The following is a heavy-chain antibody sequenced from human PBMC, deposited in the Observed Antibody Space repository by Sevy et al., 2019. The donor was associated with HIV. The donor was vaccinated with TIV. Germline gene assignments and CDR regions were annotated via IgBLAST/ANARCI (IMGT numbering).Heavy chain of an antibody. V-gene: IGHV4-59*08. Sequence: SDTLSLTCTVSGGSITSLYWNWIRQPPGKGLEWVANIYYNGHINYNPSLKSRVTLSLDTSKNQFSLRLSSVTAADTAMYYCAGENAWGRGYSWGQGTLVTVSS. J-gene: IGHJ4*02. CDR1: GGSITSLY. D-gene: IGHD1-26*01. CDR2: IYYNGHI. CDR3: AGENAWGRGYS.